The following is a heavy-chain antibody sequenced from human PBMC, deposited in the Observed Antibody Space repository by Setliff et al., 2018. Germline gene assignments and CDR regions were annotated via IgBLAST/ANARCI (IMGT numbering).Heavy chain of an antibody. CDR1: GFTFSSYA. Sequence: GGSLRLSCAGSGFTFSSYAMSWVRQAPGKGLEWVAGISTSGGSKYYADSVKGRFTLSRDNSKNTLYLQMNSLRAEDTAMYYCVRGSAYSSGSFDCWGQGTLVTVSS. D-gene: IGHD3-22*01. CDR3: VRGSAYSSGSFDC. V-gene: IGHV3-23*01. CDR2: ISTSGGSK. J-gene: IGHJ4*02.